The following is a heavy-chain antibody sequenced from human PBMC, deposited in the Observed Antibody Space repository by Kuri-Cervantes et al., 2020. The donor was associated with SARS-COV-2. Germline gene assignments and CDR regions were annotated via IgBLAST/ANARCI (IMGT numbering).Heavy chain of an antibody. Sequence: VSVKVSCKVSGYTLTELSMHWVRQAPGKGLEWMGGFDPEDGETIYAQKFQGRVTMTEDTSTDTAYMELSSLRSEDTAVYYCATTPPNYYYYMDVWGKGTTVTVSS. CDR1: GYTLTELS. CDR2: FDPEDGET. V-gene: IGHV1-24*01. J-gene: IGHJ6*03. CDR3: ATTPPNYYYYMDV.